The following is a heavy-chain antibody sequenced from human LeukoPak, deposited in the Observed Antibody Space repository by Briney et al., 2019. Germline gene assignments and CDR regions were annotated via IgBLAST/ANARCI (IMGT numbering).Heavy chain of an antibody. CDR1: GFTFSSYS. CDR2: ISSSSSYM. Sequence: GGSLRLSCAASGFTFSSYSMNWVRQAPGKGLEWVSSISSSSSYMYYADSVKGRFTISRDNAKNSLYLQMNSLRAEDTAVYYCATIAVAGQPRGYWGQGTLVTVSS. D-gene: IGHD6-19*01. V-gene: IGHV3-21*01. CDR3: ATIAVAGQPRGY. J-gene: IGHJ4*02.